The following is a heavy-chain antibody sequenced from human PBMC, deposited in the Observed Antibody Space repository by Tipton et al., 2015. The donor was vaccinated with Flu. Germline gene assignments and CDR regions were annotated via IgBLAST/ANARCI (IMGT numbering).Heavy chain of an antibody. Sequence: TLSLTCTVSGGSISSSSYYWGWIRQPAGKGLEWIGRIYTSGSTNYNPSLKSRVTMSVDTSKNQFSLKLSSVTAADTAVYYCARGVLWFGESQYYGMDVWGQGTTVTVSS. V-gene: IGHV4-61*02. CDR2: IYTSGST. J-gene: IGHJ6*02. CDR1: GGSISSSSYY. CDR3: ARGVLWFGESQYYGMDV. D-gene: IGHD3-10*01.